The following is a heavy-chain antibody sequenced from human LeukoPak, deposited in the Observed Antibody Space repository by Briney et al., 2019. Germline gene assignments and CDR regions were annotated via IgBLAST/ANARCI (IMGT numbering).Heavy chain of an antibody. D-gene: IGHD1-26*01. Sequence: SETLSLTCTVSGGSISRYYWSWIRQPPGKGLEGIGYIYYSGSTNYNPSLKSRVTISVDTSKNQFSLKLSSVTAADTAVYYCARGARGSYSYWGQGTLVTVSS. V-gene: IGHV4-59*08. CDR1: GGSISRYY. CDR3: ARGARGSYSY. J-gene: IGHJ4*02. CDR2: IYYSGST.